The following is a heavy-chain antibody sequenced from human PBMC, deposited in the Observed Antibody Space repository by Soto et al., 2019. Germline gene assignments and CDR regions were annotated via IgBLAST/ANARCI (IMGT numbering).Heavy chain of an antibody. V-gene: IGHV4-34*01. CDR2: INHSGST. CDR3: ARVTGRYLYGLAA. CDR1: GGSFSRDY. Sequence: SEPRSHTRAVYGGSFSRDYWSGIRQPPGKGLEWIGEINHSGSTNYNPSLKSRVTISVDTSKNQFSLKLSSVTAADTAVYYCARVTGRYLYGLAARGQWTTGT. J-gene: IGHJ6*02. D-gene: IGHD1-26*01.